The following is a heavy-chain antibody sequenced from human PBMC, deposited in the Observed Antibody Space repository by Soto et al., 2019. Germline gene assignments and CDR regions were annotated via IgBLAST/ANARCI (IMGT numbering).Heavy chain of an antibody. Sequence: GGSLRLSCAASGFTFSSYAMSWVRQAPGKGLEWVSAISGSGGSTYYADSVKGRFTISRDNAKNSLYLQMNSLRAEDTAVYYCARGSLGDSSGYYDYWGQGTLVTVSS. CDR1: GFTFSSYA. J-gene: IGHJ4*02. D-gene: IGHD3-22*01. CDR2: ISGSGGST. CDR3: ARGSLGDSSGYYDY. V-gene: IGHV3-23*01.